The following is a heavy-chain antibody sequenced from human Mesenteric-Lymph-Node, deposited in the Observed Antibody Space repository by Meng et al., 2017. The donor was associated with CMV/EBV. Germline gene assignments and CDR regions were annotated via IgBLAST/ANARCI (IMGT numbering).Heavy chain of an antibody. D-gene: IGHD1/OR15-1a*01. J-gene: IGHJ5*02. CDR2: INHSGRT. Sequence: TLSLTCAVYIGSFSDSYWNWIRQPPGKGLEWIGEINHSGRTTYNPSLKSRVTISVDTSKNQFSLKLTSVTAADTAVYYCARGRTVNTWGRGTLVTVSS. CDR1: IGSFSDSY. CDR3: ARGRTVNT. V-gene: IGHV4-34*01.